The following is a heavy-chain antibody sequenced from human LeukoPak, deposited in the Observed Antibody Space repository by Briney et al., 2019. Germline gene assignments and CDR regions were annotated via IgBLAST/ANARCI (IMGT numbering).Heavy chain of an antibody. CDR3: ARSTVTDYDAFDI. V-gene: IGHV3-33*01. D-gene: IGHD4-11*01. CDR1: GFTFSSYG. Sequence: GRSLRLSCAASGFTFSSYGMQWVRQAPGKGLEWVAIIWYDGSNKYYADSVKGRFTISRDNSKNTLYLQMNSLRAEDTAVYYCARSTVTDYDAFDIWGQGTMVTVSS. J-gene: IGHJ3*02. CDR2: IWYDGSNK.